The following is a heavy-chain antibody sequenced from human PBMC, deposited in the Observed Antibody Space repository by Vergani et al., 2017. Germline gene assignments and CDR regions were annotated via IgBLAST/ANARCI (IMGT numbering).Heavy chain of an antibody. D-gene: IGHD1-14*01. CDR1: GFNFNKYG. CDR2: TWNDGNNK. Sequence: QGPLVEAGGGGVQPGGAPKIFCAASGFNFNKYGMHRVRQAPGKGLEGVAVTWNDGNNKQYADSVKGRFTISRDKSKSTMYLQMNSLRDEDTGVYYCARDLRLLYNRFDPWGQGTLVTVSS. J-gene: IGHJ5*02. CDR3: ARDLRLLYNRFDP. V-gene: IGHV3-33*01.